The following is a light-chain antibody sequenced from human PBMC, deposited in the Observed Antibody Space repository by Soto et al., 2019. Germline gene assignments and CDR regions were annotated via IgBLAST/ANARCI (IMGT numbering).Light chain of an antibody. CDR2: SAI. J-gene: IGKJ1*01. CDR3: LQYRNYPWT. V-gene: IGKV1-17*01. CDR1: QGIKND. Sequence: DIQMTQSPSSLSASVGDRVTITCRASQGIKNDLAWYQQRPGKAPKRLIYSAINLQSGVPSRFSGSGSETEFTLTISSLQPEDFTTYYCLQYRNYPWTFGQGNKLDIK.